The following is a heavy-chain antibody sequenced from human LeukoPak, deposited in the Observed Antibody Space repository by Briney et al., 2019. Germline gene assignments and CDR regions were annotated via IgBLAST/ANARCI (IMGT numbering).Heavy chain of an antibody. CDR3: ARGPTTMIDY. V-gene: IGHV3-74*01. Sequence: GGSLRLSCAASGFTFSSYWMHWVRQAPGKGLVWVSRSNSDGSSTSYADSVKGRFTISRDNAEKTPYLQMTSLRAEDTAVYYCARGPTTMIDYWGQGALVTVSS. CDR2: SNSDGSST. D-gene: IGHD3-22*01. J-gene: IGHJ4*02. CDR1: GFTFSSYW.